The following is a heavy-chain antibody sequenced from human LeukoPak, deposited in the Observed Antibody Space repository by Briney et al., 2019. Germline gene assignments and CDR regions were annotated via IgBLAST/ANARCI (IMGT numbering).Heavy chain of an antibody. J-gene: IGHJ6*02. CDR3: ARGLFATGFDV. CDR1: GDSVSSNSVA. V-gene: IGHV6-1*01. Sequence: SQTLSLTCAISGDSVSSNSVAWNWIRQSPSRGLEWLGRTYYRSKWGNDYAEAVKSRISINPDTSKNHFSLQLNPVTPEDTAVYFCARGLFATGFDVWGHGTTVTVSS. CDR2: TYYRSKWGN.